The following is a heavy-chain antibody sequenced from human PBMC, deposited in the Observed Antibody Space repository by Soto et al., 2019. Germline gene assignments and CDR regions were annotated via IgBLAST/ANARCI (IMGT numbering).Heavy chain of an antibody. Sequence: SETLSLTCGVSGFSISSANYWGWIRQPPGKGLEWIGNLYQSGNTYYNPSLKSRVTISRDTSKNQISLKLTSVTATDTAVYYCAAGGSDSPRPAFDYWGQGTLVTVSS. V-gene: IGHV4-38-2*01. J-gene: IGHJ4*02. CDR2: LYQSGNT. CDR3: AAGGSDSPRPAFDY. D-gene: IGHD2-8*02. CDR1: GFSISSANY.